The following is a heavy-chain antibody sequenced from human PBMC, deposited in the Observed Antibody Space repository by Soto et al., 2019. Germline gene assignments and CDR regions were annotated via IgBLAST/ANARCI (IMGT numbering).Heavy chain of an antibody. CDR1: GFTFSSYG. CDR3: AKHPQAAAGSGP. Sequence: GGSLRLSCAASGFTFSSYGMHWVRQAPGKGLEWVAVISYDGSNKYYADSVKGRFTISRDNSKNTLYLQMNSLRAEDTAVYYCAKHPQAAAGSGPWGHGTLVTVSS. J-gene: IGHJ5*02. D-gene: IGHD6-13*01. CDR2: ISYDGSNK. V-gene: IGHV3-30*18.